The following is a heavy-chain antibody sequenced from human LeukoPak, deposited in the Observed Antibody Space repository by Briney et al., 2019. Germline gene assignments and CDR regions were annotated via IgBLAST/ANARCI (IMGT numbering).Heavy chain of an antibody. CDR2: IIPIFGTA. CDR3: AWSGVPAAAASPPYYYYYMDV. Sequence: SVKVSCKASGYTFTGYYMHWVRQAPGQGLEWMGGIIPIFGTANYAQKFQGRVTITADESTSTAYMELSSLRSEDTAVYYCAWSGVPAAAASPPYYYYYMDVWGKGTTLTISS. J-gene: IGHJ6*03. V-gene: IGHV1-69*13. D-gene: IGHD2-2*01. CDR1: GYTFTGYY.